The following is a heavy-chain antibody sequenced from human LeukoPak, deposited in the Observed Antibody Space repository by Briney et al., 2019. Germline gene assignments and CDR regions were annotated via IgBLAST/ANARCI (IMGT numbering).Heavy chain of an antibody. Sequence: ASVKVSCKASGYTFTGYHMHWVRQAPGQGLEWMGRINPNSGDTNYAQNFQGRVTMTRDTSISTAYMELSRLRSEGTAVYYCASLFSSGPLGGPWGQGTLVTVSS. D-gene: IGHD3-22*01. CDR1: GYTFTGYH. V-gene: IGHV1-2*06. CDR2: INPNSGDT. CDR3: ASLFSSGPLGGP. J-gene: IGHJ5*02.